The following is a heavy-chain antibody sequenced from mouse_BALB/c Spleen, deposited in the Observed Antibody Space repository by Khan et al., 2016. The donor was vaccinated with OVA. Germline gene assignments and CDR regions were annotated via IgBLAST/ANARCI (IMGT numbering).Heavy chain of an antibody. J-gene: IGHJ2*01. D-gene: IGHD1-1*01. CDR1: GYIFTSYW. CDR2: IYPGTDNT. CDR3: AREEALYYFAY. Sequence: KQNGAELVRPGASVKLSCKTSGYIFTSYWIHWVKQRSGQGLEWIARIYPGTDNTYYNEKLRDKATLTADKSSSTAYIQLSSLKSEDSAVYFCAREEALYYFAYWGQGTTLTVSS. V-gene: IGHV1-76*01.